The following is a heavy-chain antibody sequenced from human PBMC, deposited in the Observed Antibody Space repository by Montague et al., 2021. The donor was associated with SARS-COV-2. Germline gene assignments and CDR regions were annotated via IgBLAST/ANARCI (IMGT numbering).Heavy chain of an antibody. CDR3: ARSVSYYYGMDV. V-gene: IGHV3-33*01. Sequence: SLRLSCAASGFTFSSYGMHWVRQALGKGLEWVAVIWYDGSNKYYADSVKGRFTISRDNSKNTLYLQMNSLRAEDTAVYYCARSVSYYYGMDVWGQGTTVTVSS. J-gene: IGHJ6*02. CDR2: IWYDGSNK. CDR1: GFTFSSYG.